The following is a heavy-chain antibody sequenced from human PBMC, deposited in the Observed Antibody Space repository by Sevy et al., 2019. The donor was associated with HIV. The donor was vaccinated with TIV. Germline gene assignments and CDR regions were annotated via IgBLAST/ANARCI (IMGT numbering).Heavy chain of an antibody. J-gene: IGHJ6*02. Sequence: GGSLRLSCAASGFTFSSYGMHWVRQAPGKGLEWVAVISYDGSNKYYAYSVKGRFTISRDNSKNTLYLQMNSLRAEDTAVYYCAKDRYGGNVWDYYGMDVWGQGTTVTVSS. V-gene: IGHV3-30*18. CDR1: GFTFSSYG. CDR3: AKDRYGGNVWDYYGMDV. CDR2: ISYDGSNK. D-gene: IGHD4-17*01.